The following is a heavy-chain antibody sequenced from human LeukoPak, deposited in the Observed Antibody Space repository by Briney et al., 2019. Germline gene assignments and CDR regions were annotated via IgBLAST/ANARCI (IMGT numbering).Heavy chain of an antibody. CDR1: GGSFSGYY. CDR3: ARGGKGYYDFWSGYYPSYFDY. D-gene: IGHD3-3*01. CDR2: INHSGST. Sequence: PSETLSLTCAVYGGSFSGYYWSRIRQPPGKGLEWIGEINHSGSTNYNPSLKSRVTISVDTSKNQFPLKLSSVTAADTAVYYCARGGKGYYDFWSGYYPSYFDYWGQGTLVTVSS. J-gene: IGHJ4*02. V-gene: IGHV4-34*01.